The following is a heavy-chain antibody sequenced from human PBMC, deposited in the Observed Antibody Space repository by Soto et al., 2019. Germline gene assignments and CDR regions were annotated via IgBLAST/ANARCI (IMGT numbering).Heavy chain of an antibody. CDR3: AKGERWLQLDYYYYGMDV. CDR2: ISYDGSNK. J-gene: IGHJ6*02. CDR1: GFTFSSYG. V-gene: IGHV3-30*18. Sequence: PGGSLRLSCAASGFTFSSYGMHWVRQAPGKGLEWVAVISYDGSNKYYADSVKGRFTISRDNSKNTLYLQMNSLRAEDTAVYYCAKGERWLQLDYYYYGMDVWGQGTTVTV. D-gene: IGHD5-12*01.